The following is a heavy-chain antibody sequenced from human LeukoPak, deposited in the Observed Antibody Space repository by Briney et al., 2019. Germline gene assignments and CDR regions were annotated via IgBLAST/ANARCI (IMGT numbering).Heavy chain of an antibody. CDR2: IIGSGGST. D-gene: IGHD3-22*01. Sequence: GGSLRLSCAASGFTFSSYAMSWVRQAPGKGLEWVSAIIGSGGSTYYADSVRGRFTISRDNSKNTLYLQMSSLRAEDTAVYYCAKGLPDYDSSGYTLKYYFDYWGQGTLVTVSS. J-gene: IGHJ4*02. CDR3: AKGLPDYDSSGYTLKYYFDY. V-gene: IGHV3-23*01. CDR1: GFTFSSYA.